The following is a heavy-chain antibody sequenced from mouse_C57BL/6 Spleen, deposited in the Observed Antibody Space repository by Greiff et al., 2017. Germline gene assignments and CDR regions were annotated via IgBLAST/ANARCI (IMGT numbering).Heavy chain of an antibody. CDR3: TSRYFDY. CDR1: GFNIKDDY. Sequence: VQLQQSGAELVRPGASVTLSCTASGFNIKDDYMHWVKQRPEQGLEWIGWIDPENGDTEYASKFQGKATIPADTSSNTAYLQLSSLTSEDTAVYYCTSRYFDYGGQGTTLTVSS. CDR2: IDPENGDT. V-gene: IGHV14-4*01. J-gene: IGHJ2*01.